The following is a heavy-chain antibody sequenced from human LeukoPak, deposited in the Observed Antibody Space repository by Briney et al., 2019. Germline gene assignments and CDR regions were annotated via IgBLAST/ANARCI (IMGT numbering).Heavy chain of an antibody. CDR1: GGSISSGSYY. Sequence: SETPSLTCTVSGGSISSGSYYWSWIRQPAGKGLEWIGRIYTSGSTNYNPSLKSRVTISVDTSKNQFSLKLSSVTAADTAVYYCARGSEWEPRALDYWGQGTLVTVSS. J-gene: IGHJ4*02. D-gene: IGHD1-26*01. CDR3: ARGSEWEPRALDY. CDR2: IYTSGST. V-gene: IGHV4-61*02.